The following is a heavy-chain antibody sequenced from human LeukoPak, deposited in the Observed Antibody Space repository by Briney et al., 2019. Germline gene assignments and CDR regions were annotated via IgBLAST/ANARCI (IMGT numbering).Heavy chain of an antibody. D-gene: IGHD3-3*01. CDR2: ISSSSSYI. CDR1: GFTFSSYS. CDR3: ARDPYDFWGYFDY. V-gene: IGHV3-21*01. J-gene: IGHJ4*02. Sequence: GGSLRLSCAASGFTFSSYSMNWVRQAPGKGLEWVSSISSSSSYIYYADSVKGRFTISRDNAKNSLYLQMNSLRAEDTAVYYCARDPYDFWGYFDYWGQGTLVTVSS.